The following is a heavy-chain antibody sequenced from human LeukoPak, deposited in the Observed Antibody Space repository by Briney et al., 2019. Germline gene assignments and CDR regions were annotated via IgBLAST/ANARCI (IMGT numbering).Heavy chain of an antibody. CDR2: INHSGST. J-gene: IGHJ4*02. CDR3: ARRGRGYSYGSEDY. Sequence: SETLSLTCAVYGGSFSGYYWSWIRQPPGKGLEWIGEINHSGSTNYNPSLKSRVTISVDTSKNQFSLKLSCVTAADTAVYYCARRGRGYSYGSEDYWGQGTLVTVSS. CDR1: GGSFSGYY. D-gene: IGHD5-18*01. V-gene: IGHV4-34*01.